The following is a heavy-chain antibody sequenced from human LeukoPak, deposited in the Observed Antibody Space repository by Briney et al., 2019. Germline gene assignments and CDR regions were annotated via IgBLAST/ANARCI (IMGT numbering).Heavy chain of an antibody. CDR1: GGSISSSSYY. V-gene: IGHV4-39*07. D-gene: IGHD6-19*01. Sequence: SETLSLTCTVSGGSISSSSYYWGWIRQPPGKGLEWIGSIYYSGSTYYNPSLKSRVTISVDTSKNQFSLKLSSVTAADTAVYYWARGRNRSGGYSSGWSGGAPLDYWGQGTLVTVSS. J-gene: IGHJ4*02. CDR3: ARGRNRSGGYSSGWSGGAPLDY. CDR2: IYYSGST.